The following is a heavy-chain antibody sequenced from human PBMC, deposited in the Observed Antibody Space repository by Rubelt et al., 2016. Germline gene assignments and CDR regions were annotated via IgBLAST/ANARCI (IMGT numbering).Heavy chain of an antibody. CDR3: ARDMGATEFDY. CDR2: ISAYNGNT. CDR1: GYTFTSYG. J-gene: IGHJ4*02. V-gene: IGHV1-18*01. D-gene: IGHD1-26*01. Sequence: QVQLVQSGAEVKKPGASVKVSCTASGYTFTSYGISWVRQATGHGLEWMGWISAYNGNTTCAQKSNVRVTMTKDLARSIADMERRSLRSDDTAVYYWARDMGATEFDYWGQGTLVTVSS.